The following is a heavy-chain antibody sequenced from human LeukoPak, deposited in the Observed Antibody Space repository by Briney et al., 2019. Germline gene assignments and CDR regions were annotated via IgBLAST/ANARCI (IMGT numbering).Heavy chain of an antibody. Sequence: SQTLSLTCTVSGGSISSGGYYWSWIRQHPGKGLEWIGYIYYSGSTYYNPSLKSRVTISVDTSKNQFSLKLSSVTAADTAVYCCARDYDYVSVGSRPSDAFDIWGQGTMVTVSS. V-gene: IGHV4-31*03. CDR3: ARDYDYVSVGSRPSDAFDI. J-gene: IGHJ3*02. CDR1: GGSISSGGYY. CDR2: IYYSGST. D-gene: IGHD3-16*01.